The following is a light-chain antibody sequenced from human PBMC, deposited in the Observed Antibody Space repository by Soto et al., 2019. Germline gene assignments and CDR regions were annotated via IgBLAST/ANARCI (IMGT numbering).Light chain of an antibody. CDR2: GAS. Sequence: EIVMTQSPATLSVSPGERGTLSCRASQSVSNNLAWYQQKPGQAPSLLIYGASTRATGIPARLSGSGSGTEVTLTIISLQSEDSAVYYCQQYNSWPQWTFGQGTKVEIK. J-gene: IGKJ1*01. CDR3: QQYNSWPQWT. V-gene: IGKV3-15*01. CDR1: QSVSNN.